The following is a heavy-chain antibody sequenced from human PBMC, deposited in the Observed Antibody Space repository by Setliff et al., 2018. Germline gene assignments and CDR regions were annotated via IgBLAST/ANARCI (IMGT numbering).Heavy chain of an antibody. V-gene: IGHV4-59*01. CDR3: ARDSALHSYHYDSSGSLDY. Sequence: PSETLSLTCTVSGGSISTYYWSWIRQTPVKGLEWIGYVYYSGTTNYNPLFKSRVTISVDRPKNQFSLKLSSVTAADTGVYYCARDSALHSYHYDSSGSLDYWGQGALVTVSS. CDR2: VYYSGTT. CDR1: GGSISTYY. D-gene: IGHD3-22*01. J-gene: IGHJ4*02.